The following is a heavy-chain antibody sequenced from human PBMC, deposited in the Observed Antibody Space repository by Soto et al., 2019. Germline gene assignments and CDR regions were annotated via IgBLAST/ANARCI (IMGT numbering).Heavy chain of an antibody. V-gene: IGHV4-4*07. CDR3: ARISQSVKQRAMDAFDI. D-gene: IGHD2-2*01. Sequence: SETLSLTCTVSGGSISFYFWNWVRQPAGKGLEWIGRIFTSGSTNYNPSLKSRVTMSIDTSKSQFSLKLSSVTAADTAVYYCARISQSVKQRAMDAFDIWGQGTVVTVSS. CDR1: GGSISFYF. J-gene: IGHJ3*02. CDR2: IFTSGST.